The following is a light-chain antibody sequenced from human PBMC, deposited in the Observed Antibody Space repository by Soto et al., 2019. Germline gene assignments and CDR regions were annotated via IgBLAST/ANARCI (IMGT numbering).Light chain of an antibody. J-gene: IGKJ1*01. CDR3: QQYKTWLWT. V-gene: IGKV3-15*01. CDR2: GAS. CDR1: QSVNAN. Sequence: EVVMTQSPATLSVSPGERATLSCRASQSVNANLAWYQQMPGQAPRLLIHGASNRATGIPARFSGSGFGTEFILTISSLQSEDFAVYYCQQYKTWLWTFGQGTKVEI.